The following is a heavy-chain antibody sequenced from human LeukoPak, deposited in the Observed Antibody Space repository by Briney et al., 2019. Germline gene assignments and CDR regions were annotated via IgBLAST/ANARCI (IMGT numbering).Heavy chain of an antibody. Sequence: ASVRVSCKASGYTFSSYDINWVRQATGQGLEWVGWMNPNNGNTGYAQKFQGRVTMTRNTSISTAYMEQSSLTSEDTAVYYCARRVAGVDCWGQGTLVTVSS. CDR2: MNPNNGNT. J-gene: IGHJ4*02. CDR1: GYTFSSYD. D-gene: IGHD6-19*01. V-gene: IGHV1-8*01. CDR3: ARRVAGVDC.